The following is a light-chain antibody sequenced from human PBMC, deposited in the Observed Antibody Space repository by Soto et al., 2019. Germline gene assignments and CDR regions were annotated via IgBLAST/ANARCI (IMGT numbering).Light chain of an antibody. CDR1: QSISRN. V-gene: IGKV3-15*01. CDR2: AAS. CDR3: QQYNNWPLT. J-gene: IGKJ1*01. Sequence: EIVMTQSPATLSVSPGERATLSCRASQSISRNLAWYQQKPGQAPRLLIYAASTRATGLPARFSGSGSGTEFTLTISSLQSEDFAVYSCQQYNNWPLTCGQGTKVEVK.